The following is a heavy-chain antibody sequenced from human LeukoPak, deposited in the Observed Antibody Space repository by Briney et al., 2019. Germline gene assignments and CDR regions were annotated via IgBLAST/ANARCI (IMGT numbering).Heavy chain of an antibody. CDR2: IYYSGST. D-gene: IGHD6-6*01. Sequence: SETLSLTCTVSGGSISSYYWSWIRQPPGKGLEWIGYIYYSGSTNYNPSLKSRVTISVDTSKNQFSLELSSVTAADTAVYYCARVSDSSSSLWFDPWGQGTLVTVSS. V-gene: IGHV4-59*01. J-gene: IGHJ5*02. CDR3: ARVSDSSSSLWFDP. CDR1: GGSISSYY.